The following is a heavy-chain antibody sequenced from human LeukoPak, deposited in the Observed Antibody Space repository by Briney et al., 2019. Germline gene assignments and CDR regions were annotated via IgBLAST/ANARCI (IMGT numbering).Heavy chain of an antibody. CDR1: GFTFSSYA. CDR3: AKEMGSYGLYHYFDY. D-gene: IGHD5-18*01. CDR2: ISGSGGST. J-gene: IGHJ4*02. Sequence: PGGSLRLSCAASGFTFSSYAMSWVRQAPGKGLEWVSAISGSGGSTYYADSVKGRFTISSDNSKNTLYLQMNSLRAEDTAVYYCAKEMGSYGLYHYFDYWGQGTLVTVSS. V-gene: IGHV3-23*01.